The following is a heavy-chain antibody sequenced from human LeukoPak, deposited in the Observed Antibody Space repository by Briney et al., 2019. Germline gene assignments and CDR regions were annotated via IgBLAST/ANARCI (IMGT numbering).Heavy chain of an antibody. CDR1: GFTFSSYA. CDR2: ISGSGGST. Sequence: GGTLRLSCAASGFTFSSYAMSWVRQAPGKGLEWVSDISGSGGSTYYADSVKGRFTISRDNSKNTLYLQMNSLRAEDTAVYYCAKGGVITTSPRFGYWGEGTLVAVPS. V-gene: IGHV3-23*01. J-gene: IGHJ4*02. D-gene: IGHD3-22*01. CDR3: AKGGVITTSPRFGY.